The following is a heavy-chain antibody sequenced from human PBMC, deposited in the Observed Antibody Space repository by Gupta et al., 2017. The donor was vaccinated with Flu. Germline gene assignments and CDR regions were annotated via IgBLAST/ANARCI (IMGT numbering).Heavy chain of an antibody. CDR3: ARGPDDCSSTSCYSGTFEY. J-gene: IGHJ4*02. CDR1: GYPFTSYD. CDR2: MNHRSGKT. V-gene: IGHV1-8*01. Sequence: QVQLVQSGAEVKKPGASVKVSCRASGYPFTSYDINWVRQATGKGLEWMGWMNHRSGKTGYAQKFQGRATMTGNTSISTAYMELSSLRSEDTAVYYCARGPDDCSSTSCYSGTFEYWGQGTLVTVTS. D-gene: IGHD2-2*01.